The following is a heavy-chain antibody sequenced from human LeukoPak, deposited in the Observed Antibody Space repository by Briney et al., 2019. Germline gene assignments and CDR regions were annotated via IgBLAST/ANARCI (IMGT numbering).Heavy chain of an antibody. CDR1: GFTFTTYA. D-gene: IGHD2-21*01. CDR2: VNSRGGST. V-gene: IGHV3-23*01. CDR3: ASYCDLAACQSADDY. J-gene: IGHJ4*02. Sequence: PGGSLRLSCIASGFTFTTYAMSWVRQAPGKGLEWLSTVNSRGGSTYYAESVKGRFTISRDNSKSTLFLQMNYLRAEGTALYYYASYCDLAACQSADDYWGQGTLVTVSS.